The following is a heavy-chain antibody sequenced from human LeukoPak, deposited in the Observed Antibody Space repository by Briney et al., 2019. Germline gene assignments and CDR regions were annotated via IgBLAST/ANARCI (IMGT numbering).Heavy chain of an antibody. V-gene: IGHV4-61*02. D-gene: IGHD2-2*01. CDR1: GGSISSGSYY. Sequence: PSETLSLTYTVSGGSISSGSYYWSWIRQPAGKGLEWIGRIYTSGSTNYNPSLKSRVTISVDTSKNQFSLKLSSVTAADTAVYYCARVSSTGRHWFDPWGQGTLVTVSS. CDR2: IYTSGST. J-gene: IGHJ5*02. CDR3: ARVSSTGRHWFDP.